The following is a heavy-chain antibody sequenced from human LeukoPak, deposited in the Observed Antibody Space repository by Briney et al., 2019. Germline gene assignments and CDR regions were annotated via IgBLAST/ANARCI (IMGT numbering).Heavy chain of an antibody. J-gene: IGHJ6*04. Sequence: GRSLRLSCAASGFSFSAYDMHWVRQAPGKGLEWVAVVSYDGGNRYHADSVKGRFTISRDNSKNTLYLQVNNLTTEDTAVYFCAKTMVRTAILLSLPSYYYGLDVRGTGTTVTVSS. CDR3: AKTMVRTAILLSLPSYYYGLDV. CDR1: GFSFSAYD. D-gene: IGHD3-10*01. CDR2: VSYDGGNR. V-gene: IGHV3-30*18.